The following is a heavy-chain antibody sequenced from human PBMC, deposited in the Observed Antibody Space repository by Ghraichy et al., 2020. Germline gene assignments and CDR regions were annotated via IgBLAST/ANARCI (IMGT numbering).Heavy chain of an antibody. CDR3: AKESAWDRSGIFQL. J-gene: IGHJ1*01. V-gene: IGHV3-23*01. D-gene: IGHD1-26*01. CDR2: LSGSGSST. Sequence: GGSLRLSCAASGFTFSSFAMSWVRQAPGKGLEWVSGLSGSGSSTYYADSVKGRCTISRDNSKNTLYLQMNSLRPEDTAVYFCAKESAWDRSGIFQLWGQGTLVTVSS. CDR1: GFTFSSFA.